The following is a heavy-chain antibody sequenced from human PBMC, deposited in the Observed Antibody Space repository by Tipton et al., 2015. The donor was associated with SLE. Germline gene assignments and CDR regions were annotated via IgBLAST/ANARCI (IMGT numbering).Heavy chain of an antibody. D-gene: IGHD3-10*01. CDR2: IRSKAYGGTT. J-gene: IGHJ4*02. CDR1: GFIFGDYA. V-gene: IGHV3-49*04. Sequence: SLRLSCIASGFIFGDYAMSWVRQAPGKGLEWVGFIRSKAYGGTTDYAASVKGRFTISRDDSRSIAYLQMNSLKTEDTAVYYCTRDPGGSGSYPDYWGQGTLVTVSS. CDR3: TRDPGGSGSYPDY.